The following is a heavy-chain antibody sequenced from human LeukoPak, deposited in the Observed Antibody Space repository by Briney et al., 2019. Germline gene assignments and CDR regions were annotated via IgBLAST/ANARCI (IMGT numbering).Heavy chain of an antibody. D-gene: IGHD2-2*01. CDR3: AAAAAPLYYFHY. CDR2: IAIGGVIT. J-gene: IGHJ4*02. V-gene: IGHV3-23*01. Sequence: GGSLRLSCVASGFTFSNYAVTWVRQAPGKGLEWVSTIAIGGVITYYADSVKVRFTISRDNSKNTLYLQMNSLRAEDTAVYYCAAAAAPLYYFHYWGQGTLVTVSS. CDR1: GFTFSNYA.